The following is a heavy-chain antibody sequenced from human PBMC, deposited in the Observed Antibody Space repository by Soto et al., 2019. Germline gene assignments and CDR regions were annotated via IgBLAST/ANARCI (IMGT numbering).Heavy chain of an antibody. CDR3: ATIARYGSGSYPPFDS. CDR1: GFTFSNYA. Sequence: VQLLESGGGLVQPGGSLILSCVASGFTFSNYAMSWVRQAPGKGLEWVSAISNSGGVTFYGDSVKGRFTMSRDNSKNTLYLQMNSLRAEDTAVYYCATIARYGSGSYPPFDSWGQGTLVTVSS. D-gene: IGHD3-10*01. V-gene: IGHV3-23*01. CDR2: ISNSGGVT. J-gene: IGHJ4*02.